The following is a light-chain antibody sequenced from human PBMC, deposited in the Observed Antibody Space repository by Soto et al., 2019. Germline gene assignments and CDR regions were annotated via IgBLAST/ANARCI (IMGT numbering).Light chain of an antibody. V-gene: IGKV1-33*01. CDR2: DAS. Sequence: DIQMTQSPSSLSASVGDRVTITCQASQDISNSLNWYQQKPGKAPKLLIYDASNLETGVPSRFSGSGSGTDFTFTISSLQPEDIATYYCQQYDKLPPFTFGPGTKVNIK. CDR1: QDISNS. CDR3: QQYDKLPPFT. J-gene: IGKJ3*01.